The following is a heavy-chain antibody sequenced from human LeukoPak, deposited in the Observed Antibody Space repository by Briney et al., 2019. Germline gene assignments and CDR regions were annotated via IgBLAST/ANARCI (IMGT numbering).Heavy chain of an antibody. CDR1: GFTFSSYA. D-gene: IGHD3-10*01. CDR2: ISGSGGST. CDR3: AKSIEWFGESYEGAFDI. Sequence: GGSLRLSCAASGFTFSSYAMSRVRQAPGKGLEWVSAISGSGGSTYYADSVKGRFTISRDNSKNTLYLQMNSLRAEGTAVYYCAKSIEWFGESYEGAFDIWGQGTMVTVSS. V-gene: IGHV3-23*01. J-gene: IGHJ3*02.